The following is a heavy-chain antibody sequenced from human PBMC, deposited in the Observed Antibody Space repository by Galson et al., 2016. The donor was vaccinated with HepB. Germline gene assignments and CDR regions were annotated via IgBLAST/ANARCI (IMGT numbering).Heavy chain of an antibody. J-gene: IGHJ5*02. CDR3: ARSKGVVVMP. Sequence: QSGAEVKKPGESLRISCTGSGYSFTSYWISWVRQMPGKGLEWLGRIDPSDSYTNYSPSFQGHVTIAADKSISTAYLQWSSLKASDTAMYYCARSKGVVVMPWGQGTLVTVSS. CDR1: GYSFTSYW. CDR2: IDPSDSYT. D-gene: IGHD2-2*01. V-gene: IGHV5-10-1*01.